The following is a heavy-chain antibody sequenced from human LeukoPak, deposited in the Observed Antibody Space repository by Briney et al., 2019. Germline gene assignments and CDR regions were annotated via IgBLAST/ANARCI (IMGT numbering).Heavy chain of an antibody. D-gene: IGHD2-15*01. CDR3: ARDRYCSGGSCYVFDY. Sequence: ASVKVSCKASGYTFTSYGISWVRQAPGQGLEWMGWISAYNGNTNYAQKLRGRVTMTTDTSTSTAYMELRSLRSDDTAVYYCARDRYCSGGSCYVFDYWGQGTLVTVSS. J-gene: IGHJ4*02. CDR1: GYTFTSYG. CDR2: ISAYNGNT. V-gene: IGHV1-18*01.